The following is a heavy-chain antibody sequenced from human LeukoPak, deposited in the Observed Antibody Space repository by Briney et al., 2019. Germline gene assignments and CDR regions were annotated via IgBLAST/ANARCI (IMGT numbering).Heavy chain of an antibody. D-gene: IGHD1-26*01. Sequence: GGSLRLPCAASGFTFSDYYMSWIRQAPGKGLEWVSYISSSGSTIYYADSVKGRFTISRDNAKNSLYLQMNSLRAEDTAVYYCARRNAMGAWFDPWGQGTLVTVSS. CDR2: ISSSGSTI. V-gene: IGHV3-11*01. CDR3: ARRNAMGAWFDP. J-gene: IGHJ5*02. CDR1: GFTFSDYY.